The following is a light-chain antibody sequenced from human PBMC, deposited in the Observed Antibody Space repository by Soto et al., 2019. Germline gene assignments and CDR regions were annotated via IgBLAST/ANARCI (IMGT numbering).Light chain of an antibody. CDR1: QSVGRN. CDR2: GAS. Sequence: EIVMTQSPATLSVSPGERATLSCRASQSVGRNVAWYQQKPGQAPRLLIYGASTRATGIPARFSGSGSGTEFTLTISSLQSEVFSIYSCQQYNHWPPLTFGGGTKVEIK. CDR3: QQYNHWPPLT. J-gene: IGKJ4*01. V-gene: IGKV3-15*01.